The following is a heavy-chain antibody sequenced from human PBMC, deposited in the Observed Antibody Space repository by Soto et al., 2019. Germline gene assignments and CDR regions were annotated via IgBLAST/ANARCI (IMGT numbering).Heavy chain of an antibody. CDR1: GDAISSGYYY. D-gene: IGHD6-19*01. CDR2: IYSSGST. CDR3: ARNGEPRGCDGLDV. Sequence: QVQLPESAPGLVKPSQTLSLTCTVSGDAISSGYYYWNWIRQPPGNVLEWLGYIYSSGSTYYNPSLKSRVRISVDTSKNQFSLQLSSVTAADTAVYYCARNGEPRGCDGLDVWGQGTSVSVSS. V-gene: IGHV4-30-4*01. J-gene: IGHJ6*02.